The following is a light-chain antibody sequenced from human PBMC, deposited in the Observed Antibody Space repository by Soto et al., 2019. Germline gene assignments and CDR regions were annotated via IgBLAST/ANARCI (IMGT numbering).Light chain of an antibody. Sequence: EIVLTQSPGILSLSPGERATLSCRASQNVNNNYLAWYQQKPGQAPRLLIYSVSSRATGIPDRFSGSGSGTVFTLTIGRLEPEDFAVYYCQEYAGSVTLGGGTKVDIK. CDR2: SVS. CDR1: QNVNNNY. J-gene: IGKJ4*01. V-gene: IGKV3-20*01. CDR3: QEYAGSVT.